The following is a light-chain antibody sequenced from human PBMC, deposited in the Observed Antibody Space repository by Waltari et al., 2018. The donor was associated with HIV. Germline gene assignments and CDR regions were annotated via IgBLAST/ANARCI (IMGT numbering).Light chain of an antibody. CDR3: QQTFRNPSS. Sequence: IQITQSPSSLSASVGDRVTITCRANQSIGNYLNWYQQKLGKAPKLLIYASSTLRSGVPSRFSAAGSGTAFALTITSLQVEDFATYHCQQTFRNPSSFGPGTKLDI. CDR2: ASS. V-gene: IGKV1-39*01. J-gene: IGKJ2*03. CDR1: QSIGNY.